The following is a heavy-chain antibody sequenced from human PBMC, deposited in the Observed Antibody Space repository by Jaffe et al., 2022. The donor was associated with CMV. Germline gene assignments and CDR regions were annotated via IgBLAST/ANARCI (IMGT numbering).Heavy chain of an antibody. CDR1: GFTFSSYG. J-gene: IGHJ6*02. D-gene: IGHD4-17*01. CDR3: AKERVRTTPTRVYYYYYYGMDV. Sequence: QVQLVESGGGVVQPGRSLRLSCAASGFTFSSYGMHWVRQAPGKGLEWVAVISYDGSNKYYADSVKGRFTISRDNSKNTLYLQMNSLRAEDTAVYYCAKERVRTTPTRVYYYYYYGMDVWGQGTTVTVSS. CDR2: ISYDGSNK. V-gene: IGHV3-30*18.